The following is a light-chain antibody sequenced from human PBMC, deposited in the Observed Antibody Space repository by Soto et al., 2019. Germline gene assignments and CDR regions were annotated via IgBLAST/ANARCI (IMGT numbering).Light chain of an antibody. Sequence: QSALTQPPSASGSPEHSVTISCTGTSSDVGAYNYVSWYQQHPGRAPKLRIYGVRKRPSGVPDRFSGSKSDNTASLTVSGLQAEDEADYYCSSYAGNNNFVVFGGGTKVTVL. CDR3: SSYAGNNNFVV. V-gene: IGLV2-8*01. CDR1: SSDVGAYNY. J-gene: IGLJ2*01. CDR2: GVR.